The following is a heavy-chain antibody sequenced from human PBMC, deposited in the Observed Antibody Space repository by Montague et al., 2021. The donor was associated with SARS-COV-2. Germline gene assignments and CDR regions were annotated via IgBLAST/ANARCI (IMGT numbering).Heavy chain of an antibody. Sequence: SETLSLTCTVSGASINIGTYYWTWIRQSPGKPLEWVGYIHDRGTTKYXXXVERRVTILEDTSRNQFSLNLNSVTAADTAVYYCARGHCSGGFCYYGVAFDVCGQGTMVTVS. D-gene: IGHD2-15*01. CDR2: IHDRGTT. V-gene: IGHV4-61*01. CDR1: GASINIGTYY. J-gene: IGHJ3*01. CDR3: ARGHCSGGFCYYGVAFDV.